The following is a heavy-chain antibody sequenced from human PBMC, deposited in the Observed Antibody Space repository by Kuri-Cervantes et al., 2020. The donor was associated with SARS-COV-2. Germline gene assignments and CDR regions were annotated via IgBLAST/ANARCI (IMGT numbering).Heavy chain of an antibody. V-gene: IGHV3-33*08. CDR3: ARGYVNCSGGSCYSIHYYYGMDV. CDR2: IWYDGSNK. D-gene: IGHD2-15*01. J-gene: IGHJ6*02. Sequence: GGSLRLSCAASGFTFSSYGMHWVRQAPGKGLEWVAVIWYDGSNKYYADSVKGRFTISRDNSKNTLYLQGNSLRAEDTAVYYCARGYVNCSGGSCYSIHYYYGMDVWGQGTTVTVSS. CDR1: GFTFSSYG.